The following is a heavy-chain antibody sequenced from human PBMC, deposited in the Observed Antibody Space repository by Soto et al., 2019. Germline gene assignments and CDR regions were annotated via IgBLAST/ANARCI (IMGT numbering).Heavy chain of an antibody. CDR2: INPSGGST. V-gene: IGHV1-46*01. CDR1: VDTLPICY. Sequence: ASVAVSWQESVDTLPICYLHWVRQAPGQGLEWMGIINPSGGSTSYAQKFQGRVTMTRDTSTSTVYMELSSLRSEDTAVYYCARDYDSSGGRINDYWGQGNLVTVSS. CDR3: ARDYDSSGGRINDY. J-gene: IGHJ4*02. D-gene: IGHD3-22*01.